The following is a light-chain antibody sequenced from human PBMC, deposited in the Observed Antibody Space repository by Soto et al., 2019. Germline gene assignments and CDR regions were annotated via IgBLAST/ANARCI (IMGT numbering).Light chain of an antibody. CDR2: EVV. CDR1: KSDIGVYDF. V-gene: IGLV2-8*01. J-gene: IGLJ1*01. CDR3: KSYAGSNTYV. Sequence: QPVLTQPPSASGSPGQSVTISCTGTKSDIGVYDFVSWYQHHPGKAPRLIIYEVVQRPSGVPDRFSGSKSGNTASLTVYGLQAADEADYFCKSYAGSNTYVFGSGTKLTVL.